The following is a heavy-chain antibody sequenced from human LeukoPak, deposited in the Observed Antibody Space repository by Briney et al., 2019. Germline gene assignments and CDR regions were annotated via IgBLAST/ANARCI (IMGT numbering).Heavy chain of an antibody. CDR2: INSDGRTT. V-gene: IGHV3-74*01. CDR3: ARDLQGGYSGYVLGY. D-gene: IGHD5-12*01. CDR1: GFTFSTYW. Sequence: GGSLRLSCAASGFTFSTYWIYWVRQAPGKGLVWVSRINSDGRTTNYADSVKGRFTISRDNAKNTLYLQMNSLRAEDTAVYYCARDLQGGYSGYVLGYWGQGTLVTVSS. J-gene: IGHJ4*02.